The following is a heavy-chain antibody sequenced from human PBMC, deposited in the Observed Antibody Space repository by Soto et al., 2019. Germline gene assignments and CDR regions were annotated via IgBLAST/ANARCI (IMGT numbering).Heavy chain of an antibody. CDR2: INPSGGST. Sequence: QVQLVQSGAEVKKPGASVKVSCKASGYTFTSYYMHWVRQAPGQGLEWMGIINPSGGSTSYAQKLQGRVTMTRDTSTSTVYMELSSLRSEDTAVYYCARESVDIVATARVSGGMDVWGQGTTVTVSS. J-gene: IGHJ6*02. CDR3: ARESVDIVATARVSGGMDV. V-gene: IGHV1-46*04. D-gene: IGHD5-12*01. CDR1: GYTFTSYY.